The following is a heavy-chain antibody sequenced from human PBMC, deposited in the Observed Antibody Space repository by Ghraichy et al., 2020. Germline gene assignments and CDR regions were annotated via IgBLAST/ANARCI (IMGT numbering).Heavy chain of an antibody. J-gene: IGHJ6*02. CDR1: GGSISSYY. D-gene: IGHD3-3*01. CDR2: IFYIGSA. CDR3: ARHTTIFGGITSWYYGMDV. Sequence: SETLSLTCTVSGGSISSYYWSWIRQPPGKGLEWIGYIFYIGSANYSPSLRSRVTISVDTSKNQFSLKLSSVTAADTAVYYCARHTTIFGGITSWYYGMDVWAKGPRSPSP. V-gene: IGHV4-59*08.